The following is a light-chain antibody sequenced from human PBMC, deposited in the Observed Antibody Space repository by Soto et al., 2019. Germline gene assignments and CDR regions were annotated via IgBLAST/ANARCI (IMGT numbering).Light chain of an antibody. J-gene: IGKJ2*01. CDR1: ESISSW. CDR2: KAS. Sequence: DIQMTQSPSTLSASVGDRVTITCRASESISSWLAWDQQKPGQAPKVQIYKASTLETGVPSRFSGSGSVTEFALTITSLQSDQFATYDCQQYYTYPYTYGQGTKLEIK. V-gene: IGKV1-5*03. CDR3: QQYYTYPYT.